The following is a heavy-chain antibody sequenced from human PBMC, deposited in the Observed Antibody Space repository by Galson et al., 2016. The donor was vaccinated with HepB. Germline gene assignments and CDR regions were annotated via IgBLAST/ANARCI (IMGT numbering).Heavy chain of an antibody. CDR1: GYTFTSYD. CDR2: MNPNSGNT. Sequence: SVKVSCKASGYTFTSYDIHWVRQATGQGIEWMGWMNPNSGNTGYAQKFQGRVTLTRSTSKSTVYMELSSLRSEDMAMYYCARVEYASSTGANRFDYWGQGTLVTVSS. J-gene: IGHJ4*02. CDR3: ARVEYASSTGANRFDY. D-gene: IGHD6-6*01. V-gene: IGHV1-8*02.